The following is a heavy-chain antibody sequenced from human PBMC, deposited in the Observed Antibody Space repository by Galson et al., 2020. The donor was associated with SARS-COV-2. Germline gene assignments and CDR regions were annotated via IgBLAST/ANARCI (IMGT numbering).Heavy chain of an antibody. CDR3: TTDIGRYFY. J-gene: IGHJ4*02. CDR1: GLTFTNAW. V-gene: IGHV3-15*05. CDR2: IKSKIDGETT. D-gene: IGHD3-9*01. Sequence: GESLKISCAASGLTFTNAWLGWARQAPGKGLEWVARIKSKIDGETTEYAAPVKGRFTISRDDSKSTVFLQMNSLKIEDTAVYYCTTDIGRYFYSGQGTLVTVSS.